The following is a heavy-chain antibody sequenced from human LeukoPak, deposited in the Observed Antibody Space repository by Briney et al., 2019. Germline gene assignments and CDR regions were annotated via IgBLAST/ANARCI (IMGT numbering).Heavy chain of an antibody. CDR3: ARGGAYGDFYVDY. CDR1: GFTFSSYS. CDR2: ISSSSSTI. V-gene: IGHV3-48*04. Sequence: GGSLRLSCAASGFTFSSYSMNWVRQAPGKGLEWVSYISSSSSTIYYADSVKGRFTISRNNAKNSLYLQMNSLRAEDTAVYYCARGGAYGDFYVDYWGQGTLVTVSS. J-gene: IGHJ4*02. D-gene: IGHD4-17*01.